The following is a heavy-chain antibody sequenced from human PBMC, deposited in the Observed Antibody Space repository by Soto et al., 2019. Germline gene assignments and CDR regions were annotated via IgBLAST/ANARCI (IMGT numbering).Heavy chain of an antibody. V-gene: IGHV3-30-3*01. J-gene: IGHJ4*02. CDR2: ISYDGTNK. CDR1: GFSFSISP. Sequence: GVSLRLSCSASGFSFSISPMHWVRQAPGKGPEWVALISYDGTNKFYADSVKGRFTISRDNSKSTLYLQVDSLRPEDAAVYYCEMDKKNSGGQHWAFNYFDSWGQGTLVTVTS. CDR3: EMDKKNSGGQHWAFNYFDS. D-gene: IGHD2-2*03.